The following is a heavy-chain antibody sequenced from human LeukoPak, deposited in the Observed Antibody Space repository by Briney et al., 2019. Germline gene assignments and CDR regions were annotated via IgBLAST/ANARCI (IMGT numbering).Heavy chain of an antibody. D-gene: IGHD5-24*01. J-gene: IGHJ4*02. CDR1: GFSFSSYN. Sequence: GGSLRLSCAASGFSFSSYNMNWVRQAPGKGLEWLSYISSSGGIIHYADSVKGRFTISRDNAKNSLYLQMNSLRDEDTAVYYCARVPDGQITGWGQGTLVTVSS. V-gene: IGHV3-48*02. CDR3: ARVPDGQITG. CDR2: ISSSGGII.